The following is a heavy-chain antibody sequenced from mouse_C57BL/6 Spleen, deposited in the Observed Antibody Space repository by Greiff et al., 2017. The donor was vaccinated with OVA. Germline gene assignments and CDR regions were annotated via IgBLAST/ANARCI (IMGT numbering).Heavy chain of an antibody. Sequence: QVQLQQSGAELVRPGASVTLSCKASGYTFTDYEMHWVKQTPVHGLEWIGAIDPETGGTAYNQKFKGKAILTADKYSSTAYMELRSLTSEDSAVYYCTRLYGNYGYWGQGTTLTVSS. CDR1: GYTFTDYE. V-gene: IGHV1-15*01. D-gene: IGHD2-1*01. J-gene: IGHJ2*01. CDR3: TRLYGNYGY. CDR2: IDPETGGT.